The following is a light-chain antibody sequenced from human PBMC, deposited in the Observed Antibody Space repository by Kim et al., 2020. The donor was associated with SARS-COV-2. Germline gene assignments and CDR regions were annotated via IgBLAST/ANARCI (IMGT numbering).Light chain of an antibody. CDR3: NSWDSSGDHL. CDR2: NKK. Sequence: SSELTQDLAVSVALGQTVRITCQGDSLRNYYINWYQQKPGQAPVLVIYNKKDRPSGIPDRFSGSNSGNTASLTITGTQAEDEADYYCNSWDSSGDHLFGG. CDR1: SLRNYY. J-gene: IGLJ2*01. V-gene: IGLV3-19*01.